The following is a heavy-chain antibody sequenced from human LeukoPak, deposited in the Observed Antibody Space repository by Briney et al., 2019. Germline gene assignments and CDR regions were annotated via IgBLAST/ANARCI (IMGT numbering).Heavy chain of an antibody. CDR2: ISYSAST. Sequence: SETLSLTCTVSGGSISSHYWSCIRQPPGKGVEGIGYISYSASTNYNPSLKSRVTISVDTSTNQFSLKLSSVTAADTAVYYCARAYSSVVPYYYYCMDVWGKGTTVTVSS. CDR3: ARAYSSVVPYYYYCMDV. V-gene: IGHV4-59*11. J-gene: IGHJ6*03. CDR1: GGSISSHY. D-gene: IGHD6-25*01.